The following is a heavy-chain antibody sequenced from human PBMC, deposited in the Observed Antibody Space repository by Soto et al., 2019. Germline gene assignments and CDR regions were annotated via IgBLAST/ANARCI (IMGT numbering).Heavy chain of an antibody. Sequence: GASVKVSCKASGGTFSSYTISWVRQAPGQGLEWMGRIIPILGIANYAQKFQGRVTITADKSTSTAYMELSSLRSEDTAVYYCAIAARRDQFDYWGQGTLVTVSS. V-gene: IGHV1-69*02. CDR3: AIAARRDQFDY. D-gene: IGHD6-6*01. J-gene: IGHJ4*02. CDR2: IIPILGIA. CDR1: GGTFSSYT.